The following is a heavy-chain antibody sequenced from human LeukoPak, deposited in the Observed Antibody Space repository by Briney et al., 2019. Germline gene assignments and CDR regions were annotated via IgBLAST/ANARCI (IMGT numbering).Heavy chain of an antibody. CDR1: GFTFSSYA. D-gene: IGHD5-12*01. CDR3: AKDYVSGYDWRFFDH. CDR2: ISYDGSNK. V-gene: IGHV3-30-3*01. J-gene: IGHJ4*02. Sequence: PGGSLRLSCAASGFTFSSYAMHWVRQAPGKGLEWVAVISYDGSNKYYADSVRGRFTISRDNSKDSLYLQMNSLRTEDTALYYCAKDYVSGYDWRFFDHWGPGTLVTVSS.